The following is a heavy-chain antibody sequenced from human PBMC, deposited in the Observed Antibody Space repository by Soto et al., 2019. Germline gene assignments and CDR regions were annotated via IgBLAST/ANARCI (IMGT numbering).Heavy chain of an antibody. CDR3: ARDELSYDSSGYSFYYYYGMDV. D-gene: IGHD3-22*01. J-gene: IGHJ6*02. CDR1: GGSISSGGYY. CDR2: IYYSGST. Sequence: QVQLQESGPGLVKPSQTLSLTCTVSGGSISSGGYYWSWIRQHPGKGLEWIGYIYYSGSTYYNPSLKSRVSISGDTSKNQFSPKLSSVTAADTAVYYCARDELSYDSSGYSFYYYYGMDVWGQGTTVTVSS. V-gene: IGHV4-31*03.